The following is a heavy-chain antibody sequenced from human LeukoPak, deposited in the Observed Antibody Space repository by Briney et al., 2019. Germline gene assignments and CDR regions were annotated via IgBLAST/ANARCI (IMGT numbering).Heavy chain of an antibody. D-gene: IGHD3-10*01. CDR2: INPNSGGT. Sequence: GSVKVSCKASGYIFTGYYMYWVRQAPGQGLEWMGWINPNSGGTNYAQKFQGRVTMTRDTSISTAYMELSRLRSDDTAVYYCARERTPGSGFGVDYWGLGTVVTVSS. V-gene: IGHV1-2*02. J-gene: IGHJ4*02. CDR1: GYIFTGYY. CDR3: ARERTPGSGFGVDY.